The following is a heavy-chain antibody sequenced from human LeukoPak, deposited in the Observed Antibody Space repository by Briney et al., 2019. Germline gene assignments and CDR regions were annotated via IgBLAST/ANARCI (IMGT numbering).Heavy chain of an antibody. Sequence: PGGSLRLSCAASGFTFGEYYMTWIRQAPGKGLEWLSFISSRGDSLYYADSVRGRFTISRDNANNSLFLQMNSLRAEDTAVYYCAREVVIVPDYFYYGLDVWGQGTTVSVSS. CDR3: AREVVIVPDYFYYGLDV. CDR2: ISSRGDSL. V-gene: IGHV3-11*01. J-gene: IGHJ6*02. CDR1: GFTFGEYY. D-gene: IGHD2/OR15-2a*01.